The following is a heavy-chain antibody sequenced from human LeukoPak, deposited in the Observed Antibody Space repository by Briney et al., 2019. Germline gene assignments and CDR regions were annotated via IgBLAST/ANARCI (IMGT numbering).Heavy chain of an antibody. CDR3: ARARRDGYNSPAEHYYYYYYMDV. CDR2: FDPEDGET. V-gene: IGHV1-24*01. D-gene: IGHD5-24*01. J-gene: IGHJ6*03. Sequence: ASVKVSCKVSGYTLTELSMHWVRQAPGKGLEWMGGFDPEDGETIYAQKFQGRVTMTEDTSTDTAYMELSSLRSEDTAVYYCARARRDGYNSPAEHYYYYYYMDVWGKGTTVTISS. CDR1: GYTLTELS.